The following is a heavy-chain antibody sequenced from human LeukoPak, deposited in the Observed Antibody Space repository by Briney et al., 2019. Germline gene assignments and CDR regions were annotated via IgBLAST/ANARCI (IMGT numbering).Heavy chain of an antibody. V-gene: IGHV3-30*03. CDR1: GFTFSSYG. Sequence: GGSLRLSCAASGFTFSSYGMHWVRQAPGKGLEWVAVISYDGSNKYYTDSVKGRFTISRDNSKNALYLQMNSLRAEDTAVYYCARRSAAKDAFDIWGQGTMVTVSS. D-gene: IGHD6-25*01. CDR2: ISYDGSNK. CDR3: ARRSAAKDAFDI. J-gene: IGHJ3*02.